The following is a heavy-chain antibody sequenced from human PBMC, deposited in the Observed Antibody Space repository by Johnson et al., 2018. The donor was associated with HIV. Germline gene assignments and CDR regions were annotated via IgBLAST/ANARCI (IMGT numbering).Heavy chain of an antibody. D-gene: IGHD4-23*01. Sequence: GKGLEWVSGIGTAGDTYYPGSVKGRFTISRENVKNSLYLQMNSLRAGDTAVYYCAKSPGKDNGGNSGGIDFWGQGTRVTVSS. CDR2: IGTAGDT. CDR3: AKSPGKDNGGNSGGIDF. J-gene: IGHJ3*01. V-gene: IGHV3-13*01.